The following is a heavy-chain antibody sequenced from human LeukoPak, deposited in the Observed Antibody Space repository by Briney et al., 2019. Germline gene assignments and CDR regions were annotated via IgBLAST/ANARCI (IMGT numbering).Heavy chain of an antibody. CDR3: ASSYSSGWRFDY. CDR1: GGTFSSYA. V-gene: IGHV1-69*13. CDR2: IIPIFGTA. J-gene: IGHJ4*02. Sequence: GASVKVSCKDSGGTFSSYAISWVRQAPGQGLEWMGGIIPIFGTANYAQKFQGRVTITADESTSTAYMELSSLRSEDTAVYYCASSYSSGWRFDYWGQGTLVTVSS. D-gene: IGHD6-19*01.